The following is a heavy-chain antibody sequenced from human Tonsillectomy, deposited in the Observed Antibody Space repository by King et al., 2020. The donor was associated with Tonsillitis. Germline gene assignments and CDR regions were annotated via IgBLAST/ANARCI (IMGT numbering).Heavy chain of an antibody. CDR2: IMPILGVP. Sequence: QLVQSGAEVKKPGSSVKVSCKASGGTFSSYVISWVRQAPGQGLEWMGRIMPILGVPNYAQKFQDRVTINADKSTSTAYMELSSLRSEDTAVYYCARTHDYYMDVWGKGTTVTVSS. V-gene: IGHV1-69*04. CDR3: ARTHDYYMDV. J-gene: IGHJ6*03. CDR1: GGTFSSYV.